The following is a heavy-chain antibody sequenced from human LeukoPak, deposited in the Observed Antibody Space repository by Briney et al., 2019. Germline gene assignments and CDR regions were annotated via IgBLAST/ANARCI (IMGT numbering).Heavy chain of an antibody. CDR2: MNPNSGNT. CDR1: GYTFTSYD. J-gene: IGHJ5*02. D-gene: IGHD2-2*01. Sequence: ASVKVSCKASGYTFTSYDMNWVRQATGQGLEWVGWMNPNSGNTGYAQKVQGRVTMARNTSISTAYMELSSLRSEDTAVYYCARAVGCSSTSCYGSGEDWFDPWGQGTLVTVSS. CDR3: ARAVGCSSTSCYGSGEDWFDP. V-gene: IGHV1-8*01.